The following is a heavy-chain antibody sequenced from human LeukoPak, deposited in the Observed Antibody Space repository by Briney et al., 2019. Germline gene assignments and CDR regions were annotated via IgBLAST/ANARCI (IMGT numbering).Heavy chain of an antibody. J-gene: IGHJ4*02. CDR2: INPNSGGT. V-gene: IGHV1-2*02. D-gene: IGHD2-21*01. CDR1: GYSFTGYY. Sequence: ASVKVSCKASGYSFTGYYIHWVRQAPGQGLEWMGWINPNSGGTNYAQKFQGRVTMTRDTSISTAYMELSRLRSGDTAVYYCARDRTGPGYRLPYWGQGTLVTVSS. CDR3: ARDRTGPGYRLPY.